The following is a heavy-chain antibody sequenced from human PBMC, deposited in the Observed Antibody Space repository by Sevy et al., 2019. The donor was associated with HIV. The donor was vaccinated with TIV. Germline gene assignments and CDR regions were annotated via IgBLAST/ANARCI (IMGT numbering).Heavy chain of an antibody. D-gene: IGHD3-22*01. V-gene: IGHV1-24*01. J-gene: IGHJ4*02. CDR2: FDPEDGTT. CDR1: GYTLTQLS. Sequence: ASVKVSCKVSGYTLTQLSMHWVRQTPGKGLDWMGRFDPEDGTTIYAQKFQGRVTMTEDTSTDTAYLELSSLRSEDTAVYYCATTREYYSDNSGYLDYWGRGTLVTVSS. CDR3: ATTREYYSDNSGYLDY.